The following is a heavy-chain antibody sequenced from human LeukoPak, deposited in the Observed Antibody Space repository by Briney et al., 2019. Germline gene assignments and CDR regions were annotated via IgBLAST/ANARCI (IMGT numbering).Heavy chain of an antibody. V-gene: IGHV3-30*02. J-gene: IGHJ5*02. CDR3: AKGPGSGWYRFDP. D-gene: IGHD6-19*01. Sequence: GGSLRLSCATSGFTFSRNGMHWVRQAPGQGLEWVAFIRSDGSYEYYADSVKGRFTISRDNSKNTLYLQMNSLRAEDTAVYYCAKGPGSGWYRFDPWGQGTLVTVSS. CDR2: IRSDGSYE. CDR1: GFTFSRNG.